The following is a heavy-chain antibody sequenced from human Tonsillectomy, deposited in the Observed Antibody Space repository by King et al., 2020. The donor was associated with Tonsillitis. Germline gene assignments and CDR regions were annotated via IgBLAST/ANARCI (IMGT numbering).Heavy chain of an antibody. J-gene: IGHJ4*02. V-gene: IGHV3-7*04. CDR1: GFTFSTYW. Sequence: VQLVESGGGLVQPGGSLRLSCVASGFTFSTYWMTLLRQAPGKGLEGVANIQEGGSEQYVVDSVEGRFTISRDNSKCSLYLQMNSLRAEDTAVYYCARPKKKDYGDYYFDYWGQGTLVTVSS. CDR3: ARPKKKDYGDYYFDY. D-gene: IGHD4-17*01. CDR2: IQEGGSEQ.